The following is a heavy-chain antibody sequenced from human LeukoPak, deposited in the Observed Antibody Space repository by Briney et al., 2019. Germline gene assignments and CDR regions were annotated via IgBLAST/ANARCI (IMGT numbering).Heavy chain of an antibody. CDR2: IIPIFGTA. V-gene: IGHV1-69*05. CDR3: ASSGRYSSSWRPWYYYYYMDV. CDR1: GGTFSSYA. D-gene: IGHD6-13*01. J-gene: IGHJ6*03. Sequence: SVKVSCNASGGTFSSYAISWVRQAPGQGLEWMGGIIPIFGTANYAQKFQGRVTITTDESTSTAYMELSSLRSEDTAVYYCASSGRYSSSWRPWYYYYYMDVWGKGTTVTVSS.